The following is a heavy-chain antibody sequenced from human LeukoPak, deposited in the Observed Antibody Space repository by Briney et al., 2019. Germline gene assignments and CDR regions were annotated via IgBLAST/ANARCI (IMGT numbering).Heavy chain of an antibody. V-gene: IGHV1-18*01. Sequence: ASVKVSCKASGYTFTSYDISWVRQAPGQGLEWMGWISGYSGNTNYAPKLQGRAIMTTATSTSTAYMELRSLRSDDTAVYYCARRDETGYYSAWHDFDYWGQGTLVTVST. J-gene: IGHJ4*02. CDR3: ARRDETGYYSAWHDFDY. D-gene: IGHD6-19*01. CDR2: ISGYSGNT. CDR1: GYTFTSYD.